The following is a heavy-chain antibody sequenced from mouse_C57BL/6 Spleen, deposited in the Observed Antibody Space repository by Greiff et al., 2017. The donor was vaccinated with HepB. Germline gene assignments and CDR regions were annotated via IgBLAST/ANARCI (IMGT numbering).Heavy chain of an antibody. CDR3: ARHSNYGGFDY. D-gene: IGHD2-5*01. J-gene: IGHJ2*01. CDR2: IFPGSGST. CDR1: GYTFTGYW. Sequence: VQLQQSGAELMKPGASVKLSCKATGYTFTGYWIEWVKQRPGHGLEWIGEIFPGSGSTNYNEKYKGKATFIADTSSNTAYMQRSSLTTEDSAIYYCARHSNYGGFDYWGQGTTLTVSS. V-gene: IGHV1-9*01.